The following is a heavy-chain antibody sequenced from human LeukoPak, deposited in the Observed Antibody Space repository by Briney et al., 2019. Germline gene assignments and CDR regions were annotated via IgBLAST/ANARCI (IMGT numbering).Heavy chain of an antibody. CDR2: IYSSGST. D-gene: IGHD6-13*01. J-gene: IGHJ4*02. V-gene: IGHV4-59*01. CDR1: GGSISSYY. Sequence: SETLSLTCTVSGGSISSYYWNWIRQPPGKGLEWIGFIYSSGSTNYNPSLKSRVTISVDTSKDQFSLKLSSVTAADTAVYSCARGGSSNWRIGSYFDYWGQGTLVTVSS. CDR3: ARGGSSNWRIGSYFDY.